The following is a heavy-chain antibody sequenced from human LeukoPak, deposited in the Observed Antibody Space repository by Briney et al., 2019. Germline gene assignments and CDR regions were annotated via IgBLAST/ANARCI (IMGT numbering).Heavy chain of an antibody. J-gene: IGHJ4*02. Sequence: PGGSLRLSCAASGFTFSSYEMNWVRQAPGKGLEWVSYISSSGSTIYYADSVKGRFTISRDNAKNLLYLQMNSLRAEDTAVYYCARVGSTSCVDYWGQGTLVTVSS. CDR1: GFTFSSYE. D-gene: IGHD2-2*01. CDR2: ISSSGSTI. V-gene: IGHV3-48*03. CDR3: ARVGSTSCVDY.